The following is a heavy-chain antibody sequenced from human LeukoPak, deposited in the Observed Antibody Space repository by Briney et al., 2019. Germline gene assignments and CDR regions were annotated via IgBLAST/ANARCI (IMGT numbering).Heavy chain of an antibody. J-gene: IGHJ4*02. CDR1: GFTFSSYA. CDR2: IYSGGST. D-gene: IGHD3-22*01. CDR3: ARGLRGYYFSVEYFDY. V-gene: IGHV3-53*04. Sequence: PGGSLRLSCAASGFTFSSYAMSWVRQAPGKGLEWVSVIYSGGSTYYADSVKGRFTISRHNSKNTLYLRMNSLRAEDTAVYYCARGLRGYYFSVEYFDYWGQGTLVTVSS.